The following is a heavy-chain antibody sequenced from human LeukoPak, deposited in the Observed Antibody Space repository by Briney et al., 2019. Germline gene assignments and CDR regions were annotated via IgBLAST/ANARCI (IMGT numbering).Heavy chain of an antibody. D-gene: IGHD3-10*01. CDR1: GFTFSSYG. J-gene: IGHJ6*03. Sequence: GGSLRLSCAASGFTFSSYGMHWVRQAPGKGLEGVAFIRYDGSNKYYADSVKGRLTISRDNSKNTLYLQMNSLRAEDTAVYYCAKGAYYYGSGSYYYYYYYYYMDVWGKGTTVTISS. CDR3: AKGAYYYGSGSYYYYYYYYYMDV. CDR2: IRYDGSNK. V-gene: IGHV3-30*02.